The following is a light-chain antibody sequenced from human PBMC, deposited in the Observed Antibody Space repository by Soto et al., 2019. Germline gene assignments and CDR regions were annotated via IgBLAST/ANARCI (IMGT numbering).Light chain of an antibody. CDR1: SSDVGGYNY. V-gene: IGLV2-14*01. CDR3: SSYTTSSPRV. J-gene: IGLJ1*01. CDR2: DVS. Sequence: QSALTQPASVSGSPGQSITISCTGTSSDVGGYNYVSWYQQHPGKAPKLMIYDVSNRPSGVSNRFSGSKSGNTASLTISGLQAEDEAIYYCSSYTTSSPRVFGTGTKVTVL.